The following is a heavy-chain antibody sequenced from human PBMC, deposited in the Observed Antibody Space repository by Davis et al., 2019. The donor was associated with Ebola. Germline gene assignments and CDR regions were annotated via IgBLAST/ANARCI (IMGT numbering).Heavy chain of an antibody. CDR2: IRYDGSDK. CDR1: GFTFSTYG. V-gene: IGHV3-30*02. D-gene: IGHD1-26*01. CDR3: AKELVSGSSYYLDY. Sequence: GESLKISCAASGFTFSTYGMHWVRQAPGKGLAWVAYIRYDGSDKYYADSVRGRFTISRDNSKTTLYLHMNSLRAEDTAIYYCAKELVSGSSYYLDYWGQGTLVTVSS. J-gene: IGHJ4*02.